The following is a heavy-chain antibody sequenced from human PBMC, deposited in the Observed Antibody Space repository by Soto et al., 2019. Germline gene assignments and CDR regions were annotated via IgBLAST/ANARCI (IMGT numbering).Heavy chain of an antibody. D-gene: IGHD2-2*01. V-gene: IGHV1-18*01. CDR1: GYTFTSYG. CDR2: ISAYNGNT. CDR3: ARDLIVVVPAAMYWFDP. J-gene: IGHJ5*02. Sequence: GASVKVSCKASGYTFTSYGISWVRQAPGQGLEWMGWISAYNGNTNYAQKLQGRVTMTTDTSTSTAYMELRSLRSDDTAVYYCARDLIVVVPAAMYWFDPWGQGTLVTVSS.